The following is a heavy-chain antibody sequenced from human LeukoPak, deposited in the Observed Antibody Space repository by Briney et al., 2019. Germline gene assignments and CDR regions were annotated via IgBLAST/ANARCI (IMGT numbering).Heavy chain of an antibody. CDR1: GFTFSSYA. V-gene: IGHV3-23*01. CDR3: AKDHYDSSGYYAYPSFAGY. D-gene: IGHD3-22*01. CDR2: ISGSGGSA. J-gene: IGHJ4*02. Sequence: GGSLRLSCAASGFTFSSYAMSWVRQAPGKGLEWVSAISGSGGSAYYADSVKGRFTISRDNSKNTLYLQMNSLRAEDTAVYYCAKDHYDSSGYYAYPSFAGYWGQGTLVTVSS.